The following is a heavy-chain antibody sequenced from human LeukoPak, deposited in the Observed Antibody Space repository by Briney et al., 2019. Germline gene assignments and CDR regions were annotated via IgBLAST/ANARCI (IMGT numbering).Heavy chain of an antibody. Sequence: GGSLRLAWAAAGFTFSSYWMHWVRQAAGKGLVWVSRINGDGSNTNYADSVKGRFTISRDNAKNTLYLQMNSLRAEDTAVYYCPRDLCNNWNFYYWGQGTLVPVSS. J-gene: IGHJ4*02. CDR1: GFTFSSYW. D-gene: IGHD1-7*01. CDR2: INGDGSNT. V-gene: IGHV3-74*01. CDR3: PRDLCNNWNFYY.